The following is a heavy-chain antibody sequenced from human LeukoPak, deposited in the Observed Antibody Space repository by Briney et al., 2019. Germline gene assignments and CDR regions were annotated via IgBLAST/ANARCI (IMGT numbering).Heavy chain of an antibody. CDR3: ARVWELSFDY. D-gene: IGHD1-26*01. CDR1: GFTVSTDH. CDR2: SYSGGSR. Sequence: GGSLRLSCAASGFTVSTDHMGWVRQAPGKGLEWVAVSYSGGSRSYAESVKGRFTISRDNSQNTLYLQMNSLRAEDTAVYYCARVWELSFDYWGQGTLVTVSS. V-gene: IGHV3-53*01. J-gene: IGHJ4*02.